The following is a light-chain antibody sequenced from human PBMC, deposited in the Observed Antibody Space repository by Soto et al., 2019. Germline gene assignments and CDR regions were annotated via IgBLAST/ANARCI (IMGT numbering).Light chain of an antibody. CDR3: PQDYNLPWT. J-gene: IGKJ1*01. CDR1: QGIRND. Sequence: ALQMTQSPSSLSASVGDRVTITCRASQGIRNDLGWYQQKPGKAPKLLIYAASSLQSGVPSRFSGSGSGTDFTLTISSLQTEDSATYYCPQDYNLPWTFGQGTKVEIK. V-gene: IGKV1-6*01. CDR2: AAS.